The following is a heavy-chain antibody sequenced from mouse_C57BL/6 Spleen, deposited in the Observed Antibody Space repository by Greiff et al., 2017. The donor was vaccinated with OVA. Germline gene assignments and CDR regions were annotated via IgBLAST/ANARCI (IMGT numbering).Heavy chain of an antibody. CDR3: VRHDLGYAMDY. CDR2: IRSKSNNYAT. CDR1: GFSFNTYA. D-gene: IGHD4-1*01. V-gene: IGHV10-1*01. J-gene: IGHJ4*01. Sequence: VQLQQSGGGLVQPKGSLKLSCAASGFSFNTYAMNWVRQAPGKGLEWVARIRSKSNNYATYYADSVKDRFTISRDDSESMLYLQMNNLKTEDTAMYYCVRHDLGYAMDYWGQGTSVTVSS.